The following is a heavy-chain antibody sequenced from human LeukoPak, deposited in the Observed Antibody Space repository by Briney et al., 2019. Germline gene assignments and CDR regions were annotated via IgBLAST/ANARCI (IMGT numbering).Heavy chain of an antibody. D-gene: IGHD1-7*01. J-gene: IGHJ3*02. CDR2: ISSSSSTI. CDR1: GFTFSSYS. Sequence: GSLRLSCAASGFTFSSYSMNWVRQAPGKGLEWVSYISSSSSTIYYADSVKGRFTISRDNAKNSLYLQMGSLRAEDMAVYYCARVGNYGSGFDIWGQGTMVTLSS. CDR3: ARVGNYGSGFDI. V-gene: IGHV3-48*01.